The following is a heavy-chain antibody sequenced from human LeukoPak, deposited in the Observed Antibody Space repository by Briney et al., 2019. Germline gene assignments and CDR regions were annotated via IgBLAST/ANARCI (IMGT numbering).Heavy chain of an antibody. CDR2: INAGNGNT. CDR1: GYTFTSYA. CDR3: ARGVGATPSLLGYYGMDV. Sequence: VASVKVSCKASGYTFTSYAMHWVRQAPGQRLEWMGWINAGNGNTKYSQKFQGRVTITRDTSASTAYMELSSLRSEDTAVYYCARGVGATPSLLGYYGMDVWGQGTTVTVSS. D-gene: IGHD1-26*01. V-gene: IGHV1-3*01. J-gene: IGHJ6*02.